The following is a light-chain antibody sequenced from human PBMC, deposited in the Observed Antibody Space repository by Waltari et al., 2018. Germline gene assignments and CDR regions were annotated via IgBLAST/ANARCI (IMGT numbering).Light chain of an antibody. V-gene: IGKV3-15*01. Sequence: ETVVTQSPATLSMSPGERATLSCRTSQSIGTSLAWYQQRPGQAPRPLIYRASTRATGIPDRFSGSGSETEFTLTISSLQSEDIAVYYCQQYNNWPPGTFGQGTKVEI. CDR3: QQYNNWPPGT. CDR2: RAS. J-gene: IGKJ1*01. CDR1: QSIGTS.